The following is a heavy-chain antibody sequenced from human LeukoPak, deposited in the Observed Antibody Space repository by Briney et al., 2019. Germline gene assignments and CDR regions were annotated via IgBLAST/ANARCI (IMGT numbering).Heavy chain of an antibody. J-gene: IGHJ4*02. CDR3: ARTPSGYETDYYFDY. Sequence: GGSLRLSCAASGFTFSDYYTNWIRQAPGKGLEWVSYISTSGTTIYYADSVKGRFTISRDNAKNSLYLQMNSLRAEDTAVYYCARTPSGYETDYYFDYWGQGTLVTVSS. CDR1: GFTFSDYY. CDR2: ISTSGTTI. D-gene: IGHD5-12*01. V-gene: IGHV3-11*01.